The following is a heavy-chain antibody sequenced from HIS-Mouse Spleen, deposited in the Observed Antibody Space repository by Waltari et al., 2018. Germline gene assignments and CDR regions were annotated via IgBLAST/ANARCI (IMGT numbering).Heavy chain of an antibody. V-gene: IGHV4-39*07. CDR2: IYYSGCT. J-gene: IGHJ2*01. D-gene: IGHD6-13*01. Sequence: QLQLQESGPGLVKPSETLSLTRTASGGSISSSSYYCGWIRQPPGKGLEWIGSIYYSGCTYYNPSLKSRVTISVDTSKNQFSLKLSSVTAADTAVYYCAREIPYSSSWYDWYFDLWGRGTLVTVSS. CDR3: AREIPYSSSWYDWYFDL. CDR1: GGSISSSSYY.